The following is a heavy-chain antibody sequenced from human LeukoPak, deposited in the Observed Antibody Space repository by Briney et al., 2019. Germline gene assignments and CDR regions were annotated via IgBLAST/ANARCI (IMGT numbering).Heavy chain of an antibody. Sequence: GGSLRLSCAASGFTFSSYSMNWVRQAPGKGLGWVSYISSSGNTIDYADSVKGRFTISRDNAKNSLYLQMVSLRAEDTAVYYCARLRGYSYGYGDYWGQGTLVTVSS. D-gene: IGHD5-18*01. CDR2: ISSSGNTI. J-gene: IGHJ4*02. V-gene: IGHV3-48*04. CDR1: GFTFSSYS. CDR3: ARLRGYSYGYGDY.